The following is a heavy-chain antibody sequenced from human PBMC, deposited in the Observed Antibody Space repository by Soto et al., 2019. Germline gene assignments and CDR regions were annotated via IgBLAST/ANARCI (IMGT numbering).Heavy chain of an antibody. Sequence: QVQLVESGGGVVQPGRSLRLSCAASGFTFSSYAIHWVRQGPGKGLEWVAVISYDGSNKYYADSVKGRFTISRDNSKNTVYLQMNSLRAVDTAVYSCARAPANSRAFEIWGQGTMVTVSS. CDR2: ISYDGSNK. CDR1: GFTFSSYA. J-gene: IGHJ3*02. CDR3: ARAPANSRAFEI. V-gene: IGHV3-30-3*01. D-gene: IGHD6-25*01.